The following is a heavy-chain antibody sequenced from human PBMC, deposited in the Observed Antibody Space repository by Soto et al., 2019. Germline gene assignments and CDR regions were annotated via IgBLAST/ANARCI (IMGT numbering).Heavy chain of an antibody. Sequence: PSQTLSLTCAISGDSVSSNSAAWNWIRQSPSRGLEWLGRTYYRSRWYNDYAVSVKSRITVNPDTSKNQFSLHLNSVTPEDTAVYHCAGTTSLQWCYMDVWDKGTTVTVSS. D-gene: IGHD1-7*01. CDR1: GDSVSSNSAA. CDR2: TYYRSRWYN. CDR3: AGTTSLQWCYMDV. J-gene: IGHJ6*03. V-gene: IGHV6-1*01.